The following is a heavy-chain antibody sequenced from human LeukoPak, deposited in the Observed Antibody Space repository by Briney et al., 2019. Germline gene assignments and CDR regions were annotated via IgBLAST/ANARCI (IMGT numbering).Heavy chain of an antibody. Sequence: GRSLRLSCAASGFTFSSYWTHWVRHAPGRGLVWVLRIKSDGSTNYADSVKGRFTISRDNAKNTLSLQMNSLRAEDTGVYYCARAPSEIGGYYPEYFRHWGQGTLVTVSS. D-gene: IGHD3-22*01. V-gene: IGHV3-74*01. J-gene: IGHJ1*01. CDR1: GFTFSSYW. CDR3: ARAPSEIGGYYPEYFRH. CDR2: IKSDGST.